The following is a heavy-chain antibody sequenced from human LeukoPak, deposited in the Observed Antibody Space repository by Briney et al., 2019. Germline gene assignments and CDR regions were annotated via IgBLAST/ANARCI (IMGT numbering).Heavy chain of an antibody. CDR1: GFTFSNYW. CDR2: IKQDGSGK. D-gene: IGHD6-13*01. CDR3: ARDWEQLVYDY. V-gene: IGHV3-7*01. J-gene: IGHJ4*02. Sequence: GGSLRLSCAASGFTFSNYWMSWVRQAPGKGLEWVANIKQDGSGKYYVDSVKGRFTISRDNAKNSLYLQMNSLRAEDTAVYYCARDWEQLVYDYWGQGTLVTVSS.